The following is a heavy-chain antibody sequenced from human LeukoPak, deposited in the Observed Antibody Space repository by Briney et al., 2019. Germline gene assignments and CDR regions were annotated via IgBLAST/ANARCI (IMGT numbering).Heavy chain of an antibody. J-gene: IGHJ4*02. CDR3: AKEPSRWLASDAGH. CDR2: ISYDGSNK. V-gene: IGHV3-30*18. CDR1: GFTFSSYG. Sequence: PGGSLRLSCAASGFTFSSYGMHWVRQAPGKGLEWVAVISYDGSNKYYADSVKGRFTISRDNSKNTLYLQMNSLRAEDTAVYYCAKEPSRWLASDAGHWGQGTLVTVSS. D-gene: IGHD6-19*01.